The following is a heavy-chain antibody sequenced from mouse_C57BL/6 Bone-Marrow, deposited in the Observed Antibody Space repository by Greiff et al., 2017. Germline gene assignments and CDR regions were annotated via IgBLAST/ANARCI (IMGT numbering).Heavy chain of an antibody. CDR1: GYTFTSYW. CDR3: ARLGCGYYPRDAMDY. J-gene: IGHJ4*01. CDR2: IDPNSGGT. Sequence: QVQLQQPGAELVKPGASVKLSCKASGYTFTSYWMHWVKQRPGRGLEWIGRIDPNSGGTKYNEQFNSKATLTVDKPSSTAYMQSSSLTSEDSAVYYCARLGCGYYPRDAMDYWGQGTSVTVAS. V-gene: IGHV1-72*01. D-gene: IGHD2-3*01.